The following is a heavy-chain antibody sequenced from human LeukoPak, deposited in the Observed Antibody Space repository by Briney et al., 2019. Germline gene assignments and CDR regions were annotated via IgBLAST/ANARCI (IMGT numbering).Heavy chain of an antibody. CDR1: GSIFRDFA. CDR2: VRGSPYGATT. CDR3: PRGKDGGNPYYYDY. V-gene: IGHV3-49*04. Sequence: QPGGSLRLSCTTSGSIFRDFATTWVRQAPGKGLEWVGFVRGSPYGATTEYAASVKGGFTISRDDSKSIAYLQMNSLKTEDTGVYYCPRGKDGGNPYYYDYWGQGTLVIVSS. D-gene: IGHD4-23*01. J-gene: IGHJ4*02.